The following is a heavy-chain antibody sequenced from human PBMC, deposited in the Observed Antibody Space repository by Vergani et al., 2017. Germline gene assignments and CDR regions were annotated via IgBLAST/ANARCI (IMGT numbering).Heavy chain of an antibody. Sequence: QVQVVQSGAEVKKSGASVKVSCKTSGYTFCNYYMHWVRQAPGQGLEWMGIINPSGGHTNYAQKFQGRVTMTRDTSTSTVYMELSSLRSEDTAIYYCARGDYGMLTGYRYWGQGTLVTVSA. V-gene: IGHV1-46*03. CDR1: GYTFCNYY. CDR3: ARGDYGMLTGYRY. D-gene: IGHD3-9*01. J-gene: IGHJ4*02. CDR2: INPSGGHT.